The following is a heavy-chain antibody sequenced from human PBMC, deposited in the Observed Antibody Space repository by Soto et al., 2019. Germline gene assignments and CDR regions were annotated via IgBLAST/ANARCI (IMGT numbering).Heavy chain of an antibody. CDR1: GFTFSSYS. CDR2: MSSSSSYI. CDR3: ARGFAIGDAFDI. D-gene: IGHD3-22*01. Sequence: GGSLRLSCAASGFTFSSYSMNWVRQAPGKGLEWVSSMSSSSSYIYYADSVKGRFTISRDNAKNSLYLQMNSLRAEDTAVYYCARGFAIGDAFDIWGQGTMVTVSS. J-gene: IGHJ3*02. V-gene: IGHV3-21*01.